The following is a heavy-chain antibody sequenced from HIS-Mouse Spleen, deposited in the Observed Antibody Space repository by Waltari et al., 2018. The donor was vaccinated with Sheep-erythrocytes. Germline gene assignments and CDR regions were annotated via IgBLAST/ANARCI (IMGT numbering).Heavy chain of an antibody. D-gene: IGHD3-3*01. J-gene: IGHJ5*02. Sequence: QLQLQESGPGLVKPSETLSLTCTVSGGSISSSSYYWGWIRQPPGKGLEWIGSIYYSRSTYYNPSLKRRVTISVDTSKNQFSLKLSSVTAADTAVYYCARVPPGYYDFWSGPTGPRWFDPWGQGTLVTVSS. CDR2: IYYSRST. CDR1: GGSISSSSYY. V-gene: IGHV4-39*07. CDR3: ARVPPGYYDFWSGPTGPRWFDP.